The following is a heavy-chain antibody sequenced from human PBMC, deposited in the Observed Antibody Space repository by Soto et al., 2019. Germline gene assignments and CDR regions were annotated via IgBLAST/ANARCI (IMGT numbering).Heavy chain of an antibody. CDR2: IYWDGGE. CDR1: GFSLSASGAG. CDR3: VPGTYGGSGYYWDS. D-gene: IGHD6-19*01. Sequence: QITLKESGPALVKPTETLTLTCSFSGFSLSASGAGVGWIRQPPGKALEWLALIYWDGGERYSPSLKSRLTVTKDTTINHVVLTLTNMDTVDTGTYYCVPGTYGGSGYYWDSWGQGTRVTVSS. J-gene: IGHJ4*02. V-gene: IGHV2-5*04.